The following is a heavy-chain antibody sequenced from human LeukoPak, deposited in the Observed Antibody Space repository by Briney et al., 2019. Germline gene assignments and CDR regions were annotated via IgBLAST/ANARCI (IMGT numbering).Heavy chain of an antibody. CDR2: INHSGST. Sequence: SETLSLTCAVYGGSFSDYYWSWIRQPPGKGLEWIGEINHSGSTNYNPSLKSRVTISVDTSKNQFSLKLSSVTAADTAVYYCATRRGDYWGQGTLVTVSS. CDR1: GGSFSDYY. D-gene: IGHD3-10*01. V-gene: IGHV4-34*01. CDR3: ATRRGDY. J-gene: IGHJ4*02.